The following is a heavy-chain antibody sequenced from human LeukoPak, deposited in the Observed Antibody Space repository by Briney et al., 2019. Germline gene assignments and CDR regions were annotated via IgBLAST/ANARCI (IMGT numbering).Heavy chain of an antibody. Sequence: ASVKVSCKASGYTFTSYDINWVRQATGQGLEWMGWMNPNSGNTGYAQKFQGRVTITRNTSISTAYMELSSLRSEDTAVYYCARLTGTEGAFDIWAKGQWSPSLQ. CDR1: GYTFTSYD. J-gene: IGHJ3*02. CDR2: MNPNSGNT. D-gene: IGHD1/OR15-1a*01. V-gene: IGHV1-8*03. CDR3: ARLTGTEGAFDI.